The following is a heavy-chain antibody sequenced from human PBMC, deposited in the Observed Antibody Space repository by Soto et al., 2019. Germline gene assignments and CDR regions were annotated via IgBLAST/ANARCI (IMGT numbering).Heavy chain of an antibody. D-gene: IGHD2-15*01. CDR3: AREMVYCSGGSCYRGHFDY. CDR1: GFTVSSNY. CDR2: IYSGGNT. V-gene: IGHV3-66*01. Sequence: EVQLVESGGGLVQPGGSLRLSCAASGFTVSSNYMSWVRQAPGKGLEWVSVIYSGGNTYYADSVKGRFTISRDNSKNTLYLQMNSLRAEDTAVYYCAREMVYCSGGSCYRGHFDYWGQGTLVTVSS. J-gene: IGHJ4*02.